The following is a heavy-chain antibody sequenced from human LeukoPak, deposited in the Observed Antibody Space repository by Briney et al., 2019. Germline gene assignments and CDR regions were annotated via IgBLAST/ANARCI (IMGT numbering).Heavy chain of an antibody. D-gene: IGHD6-13*01. CDR1: GGSISRYY. J-gene: IGHJ4*02. V-gene: IGHV4-59*01. CDR3: ATCPITADGAVDY. CDR2: IYYSGST. Sequence: SETLSLTCTVSGGSISRYYWSWIRQPPGKGLEWIGYIYYSGSTDYNPSLKSRVTISIDTSKNQFSLKLSSLTAADTAVYYCATCPITADGAVDYWGQGTHVTVSS.